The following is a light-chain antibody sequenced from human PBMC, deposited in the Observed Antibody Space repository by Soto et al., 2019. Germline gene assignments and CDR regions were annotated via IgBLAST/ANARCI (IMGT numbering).Light chain of an antibody. CDR2: DAS. V-gene: IGKV1-33*01. Sequence: DIRMTQSPSSLSASVGDRITITCQASQDISIYLNWYQQKPGKAPKLLISDASNLDAGVPSRFSGHGSGTDFSFSISSLQPEDVATYYCQQYDHPPYTFGQGTKLEIK. CDR1: QDISIY. J-gene: IGKJ2*01. CDR3: QQYDHPPYT.